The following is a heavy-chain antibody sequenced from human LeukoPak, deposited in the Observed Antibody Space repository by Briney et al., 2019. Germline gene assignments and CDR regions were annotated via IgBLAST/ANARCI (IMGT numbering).Heavy chain of an antibody. Sequence: NHGESLKISCKGSGYRFTDYWIGWVRQMPGKGLEWMGIFYPDDSDTRYNPSFQAQVTISADKSISTAYLQWSSLKASDTAMYYCARRKNYYFDYWGQGTLVTVSS. D-gene: IGHD1-7*01. V-gene: IGHV5-51*01. CDR2: FYPDDSDT. J-gene: IGHJ4*02. CDR3: ARRKNYYFDY. CDR1: GYRFTDYW.